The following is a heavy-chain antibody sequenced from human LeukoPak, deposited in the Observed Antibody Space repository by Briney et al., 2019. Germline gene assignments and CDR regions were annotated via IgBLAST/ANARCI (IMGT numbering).Heavy chain of an antibody. V-gene: IGHV4-34*01. CDR3: ASLGFGHDY. Sequence: PSETLSLTCAVYGGSLSGYYWRWISQPPGKGLEWIGEINHSGSTNYHPSLKSRVTISVDTSKKQFSLNLSSVTAADTAVYYCASLGFGHDYWGQGTLVTVSS. J-gene: IGHJ4*02. CDR1: GGSLSGYY. D-gene: IGHD3-10*01. CDR2: INHSGST.